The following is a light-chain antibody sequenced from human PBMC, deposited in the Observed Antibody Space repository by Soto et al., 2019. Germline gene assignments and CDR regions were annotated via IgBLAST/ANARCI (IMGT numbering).Light chain of an antibody. CDR3: TAFSANRVYL. CDR1: SNDIGSYDY. Sequence: SALTQPISVSGSPGQSITISCTGSSNDIGSYDYVCWYQQHPGKAPRLLIHGVHNRSPGISGRFSASKSGLTASLTISGLQAEDEADYYSTAFSANRVYLFGPGTKVTVL. J-gene: IGLJ1*01. CDR2: GVH. V-gene: IGLV2-14*01.